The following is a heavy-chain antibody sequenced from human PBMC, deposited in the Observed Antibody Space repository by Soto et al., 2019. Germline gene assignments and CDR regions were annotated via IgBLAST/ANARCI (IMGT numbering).Heavy chain of an antibody. V-gene: IGHV4-59*01. D-gene: IGHD5-12*01. CDR3: ARDSKRGYSGYDKLDY. CDR1: GGSISSYY. Sequence: SETLSLTCTVSGGSISSYYWSWIRQPPVKGLEWIGYIYYSGSTNSNPSLKRRVTISVDTSKNQFSLKLSSVTAADTAVYYCARDSKRGYSGYDKLDYWGQGTLVTVS. CDR2: IYYSGST. J-gene: IGHJ4*02.